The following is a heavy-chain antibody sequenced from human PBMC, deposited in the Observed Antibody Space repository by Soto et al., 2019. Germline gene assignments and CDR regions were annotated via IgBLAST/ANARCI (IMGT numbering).Heavy chain of an antibody. CDR3: AREVYYYDSSGYYSAFDI. CDR1: GCSISSYY. J-gene: IGHJ3*02. Sequence: PSETLSLTCTVSGCSISSYYWSWIRQPPGKGLEWIGYIYYSGSTNYNPSLKSRVTISVDTSKNQFSLKLSSVTAADTAVYYCAREVYYYDSSGYYSAFDIWGHGTMVTVSS. D-gene: IGHD3-22*01. V-gene: IGHV4-59*01. CDR2: IYYSGST.